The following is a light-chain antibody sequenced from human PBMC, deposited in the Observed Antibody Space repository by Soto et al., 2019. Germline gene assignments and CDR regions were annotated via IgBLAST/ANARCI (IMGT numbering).Light chain of an antibody. CDR1: QTISSW. V-gene: IGKV1-5*03. J-gene: IGKJ1*01. CDR3: QHYNSYSEA. Sequence: DIQMTQSPSTLSGSVGDRVTITCRAGQTISSWLAWYQQKPGKAPKLLIYKASTLKSGVPSRFSGSGSGTEFTLTISSLQPDDFATYYCQHYNSYSEAFGQGTKWIS. CDR2: KAS.